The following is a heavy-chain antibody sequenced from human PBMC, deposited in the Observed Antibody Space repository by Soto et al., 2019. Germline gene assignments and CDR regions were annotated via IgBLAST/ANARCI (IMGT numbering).Heavy chain of an antibody. CDR2: INHSGST. Sequence: SETLSLTCAVYGGSFSGYYWSWIRQPPGKGLEWIGEINHSGSTNYNPSLKSRVTISVDTSKNQFSLKLSSVTAADTAVYYCARGHQQTYYDILNGYYFDYWGQGTLVTVSS. CDR3: ARGHQQTYYDILNGYYFDY. CDR1: GGSFSGYY. D-gene: IGHD3-9*01. V-gene: IGHV4-34*01. J-gene: IGHJ4*02.